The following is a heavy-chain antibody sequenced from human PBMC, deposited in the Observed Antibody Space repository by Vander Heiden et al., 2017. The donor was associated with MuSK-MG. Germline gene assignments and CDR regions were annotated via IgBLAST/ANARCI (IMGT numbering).Heavy chain of an antibody. D-gene: IGHD6-13*01. J-gene: IGHJ4*02. CDR3: GGGLAASGADY. CDR1: GGTFSSYA. Sequence: QVQLVQSGAEVKKPGSSVTVSCKASGGTFSSYAISWGRQAPGQGLEWMGGIIPIFGTANYAQKFQGRVTITADESTSTAYMELSSLRSEDTAVYYCGGGLAASGADYWGQGTLVTVSS. CDR2: IIPIFGTA. V-gene: IGHV1-69*01.